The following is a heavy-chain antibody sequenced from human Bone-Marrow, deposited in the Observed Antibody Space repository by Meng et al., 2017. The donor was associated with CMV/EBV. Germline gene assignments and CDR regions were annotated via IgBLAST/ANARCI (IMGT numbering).Heavy chain of an antibody. CDR3: ARQAPPGGMDV. CDR1: GYTFSSYY. J-gene: IGHJ6*02. CDR2: INPSGGSA. V-gene: IGHV1-46*01. Sequence: ASVKVSCKASGYTFSSYYMDWVRQAPGQGLEWMGIINPSGGSAIYAQKFQGRVTMTRDTSTSTLYMDLSSLRSEDTAVYYCARQAPPGGMDVWGQGTTVTVSS.